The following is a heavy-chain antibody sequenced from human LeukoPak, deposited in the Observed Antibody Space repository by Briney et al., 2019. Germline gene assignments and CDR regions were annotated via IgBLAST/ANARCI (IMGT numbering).Heavy chain of an antibody. CDR2: VNHSGSA. Sequence: SETLSLTCAVYGGSVRDYYWSWIRQPPGKGLEWIGEVNHSGSANYSSSLKSRVTISVDTSKNQFSLKLKSVTAADTAVYYCATAHHSLHYCPSGSYYHNWFHPWGQGALVTVSS. D-gene: IGHD3-10*01. J-gene: IGHJ5*02. V-gene: IGHV4-34*01. CDR3: ATAHHSLHYCPSGSYYHNWFHP. CDR1: GGSVRDYY.